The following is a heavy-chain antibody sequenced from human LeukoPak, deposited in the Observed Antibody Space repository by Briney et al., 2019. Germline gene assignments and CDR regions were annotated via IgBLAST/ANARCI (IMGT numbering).Heavy chain of an antibody. D-gene: IGHD3-22*01. Sequence: PGRFLRLSCVASGFTFDSNVMNWVRQAPDKGLEWVAFISYDGTTKFYAVSVKGRFTISRDSSKNILYLQMNSLRTEDTAVYYCVKGFYYNSRTYSSPLNYWGQGTLVTVSS. J-gene: IGHJ4*02. CDR2: ISYDGTTK. CDR1: GFTFDSNV. CDR3: VKGFYYNSRTYSSPLNY. V-gene: IGHV3-30*18.